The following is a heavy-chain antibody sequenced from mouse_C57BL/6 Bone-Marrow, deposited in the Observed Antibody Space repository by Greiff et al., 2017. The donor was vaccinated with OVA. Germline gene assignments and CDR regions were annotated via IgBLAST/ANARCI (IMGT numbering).Heavy chain of an antibody. D-gene: IGHD2-3*01. CDR2: IYPRSGNT. J-gene: IGHJ2*01. V-gene: IGHV1-81*01. CDR1: GYTFTSYG. Sequence: QVQLQQSGAELARPGASVKLSCKASGYTFTSYGISWVKQRTGQGLEWIGEIYPRSGNTYYNEKFKGKATLTADKSSSTAYMELRSLTSDDSAVYFCASRRAIYDGYWDYFDYWGQGTTLTVSS. CDR3: ASRRAIYDGYWDYFDY.